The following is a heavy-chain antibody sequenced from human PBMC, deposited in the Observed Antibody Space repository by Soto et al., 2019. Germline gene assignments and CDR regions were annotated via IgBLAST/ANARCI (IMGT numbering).Heavy chain of an antibody. Sequence: QVQLVESGGGVVQPGRSLRLSCEVSGFTFSSFAVHWVRQAPGKGLEWVAVISYDGTTKYYADSVKGRFTISRDNSMDTLYLQMNSLRTEETALNLCVREPYGDCFDWNFHLWGQDTLVTVSS. J-gene: IGHJ2*01. CDR2: ISYDGTTK. CDR1: GFTFSSFA. D-gene: IGHD2-21*02. V-gene: IGHV3-30*04. CDR3: VREPYGDCFDWNFHL.